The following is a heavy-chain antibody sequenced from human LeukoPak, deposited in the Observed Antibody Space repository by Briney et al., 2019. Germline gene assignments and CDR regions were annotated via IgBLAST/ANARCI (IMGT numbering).Heavy chain of an antibody. D-gene: IGHD3-10*01. J-gene: IGHJ4*02. CDR1: GYTFTTYG. CDR3: ARDGRFGELLDY. CDR2: ISAYNGDT. V-gene: IGHV1-18*01. Sequence: ASVKVSCKASGYTFTTYGISWVRQAPGQGLEWMGWISAYNGDTNYAQEPQGRVTMTTVTSTNTVYMELRSLRSDDTAVYYCARDGRFGELLDYWGQGTPVTVSS.